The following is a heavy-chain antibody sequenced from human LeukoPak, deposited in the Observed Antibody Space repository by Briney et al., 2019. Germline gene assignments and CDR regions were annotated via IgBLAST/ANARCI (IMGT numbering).Heavy chain of an antibody. Sequence: SETLSLTCTVSGYSISSGYYWGWIRQPPGKGLEWIGSIYHSGSTYYNPSLRSRVTISVDTSKNQFSLKLSSVTAADTAVYYCASIDYDILTGGLYYYYYMDVWGKGTTVTVSS. CDR2: IYHSGST. CDR3: ASIDYDILTGGLYYYYYMDV. CDR1: GYSISSGYY. J-gene: IGHJ6*03. V-gene: IGHV4-38-2*02. D-gene: IGHD3-9*01.